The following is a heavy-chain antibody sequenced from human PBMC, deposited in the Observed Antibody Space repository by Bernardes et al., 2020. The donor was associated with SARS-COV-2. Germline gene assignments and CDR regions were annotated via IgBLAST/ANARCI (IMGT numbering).Heavy chain of an antibody. CDR2: IWYDGSNK. Sequence: GGSLRLSCAASGFTFSSYGMHWVRQAPGKGLEWVAVIWYDGSNKYYADSVKGRFTISRDNSKNTLYLQMNSLRAEDTAVYYCTKDPQYSNDIDHWGQGTLVTVSS. V-gene: IGHV3-33*06. J-gene: IGHJ4*02. CDR1: GFTFSSYG. CDR3: TKDPQYSNDIDH. D-gene: IGHD6-6*01.